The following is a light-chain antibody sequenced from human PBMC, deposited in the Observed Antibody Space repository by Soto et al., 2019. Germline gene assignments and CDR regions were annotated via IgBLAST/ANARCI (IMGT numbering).Light chain of an antibody. V-gene: IGKV4-1*01. Sequence: DIVMTQSPDSLAVSLGERATINCKSSQSVLHSSNSKNYLAWYQQKPGQPPKVLIYWASTRESGVPDRFSGSGSGTDFTLTISSLQAGDVAVYYCQQYYSTPFTFGPGTKVDIK. CDR3: QQYYSTPFT. J-gene: IGKJ3*01. CDR2: WAS. CDR1: QSVLHSSNSKNY.